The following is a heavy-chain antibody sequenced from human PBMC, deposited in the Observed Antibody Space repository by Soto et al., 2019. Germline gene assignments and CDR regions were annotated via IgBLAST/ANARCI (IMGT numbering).Heavy chain of an antibody. CDR1: GFNFRNFA. D-gene: IGHD6-19*01. CDR2: IGSTGVTT. Sequence: GSLRLSCAASGFNFRNFAITWFRKSPGKGLELLSYIGSTGVTTLYAVSVKSRITVTPDMSKSQFSLQLNSVSPVDTSVYYCARYSPLIAVADNYYYYGMDVWGEGTTVTVCS. CDR3: ARYSPLIAVADNYYYYGMDV. V-gene: IGHV3-48*03. J-gene: IGHJ6*04.